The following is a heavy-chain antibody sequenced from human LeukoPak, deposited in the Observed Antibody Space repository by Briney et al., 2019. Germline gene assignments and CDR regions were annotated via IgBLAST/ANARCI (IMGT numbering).Heavy chain of an antibody. CDR2: ISAYNGNT. CDR1: GYTFTSYG. D-gene: IGHD5-18*01. CDR3: ARDSYSYGYLYYFDY. J-gene: IGHJ4*02. Sequence: ASVEVSCKASGYTFTSYGISWVRQAPGQGLEWMGWISAYNGNTNYAQKLQGRVTMTTDTSTSTAYMELRSLRSDDTAVYYCARDSYSYGYLYYFDYWGQGTLVTVSS. V-gene: IGHV1-18*01.